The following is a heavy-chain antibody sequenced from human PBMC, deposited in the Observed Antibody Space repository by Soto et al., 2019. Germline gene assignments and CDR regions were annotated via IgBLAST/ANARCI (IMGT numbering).Heavy chain of an antibody. V-gene: IGHV1-3*01. J-gene: IGHJ4*02. CDR3: ARPCTGGTCFQLDY. D-gene: IGHD2-8*02. CDR2: LHAGSGDT. CDR1: GYPFTRFA. Sequence: ASVKVSCKASGYPFTRFAIHWVRQAPGQRLEWMGWLHAGSGDTKYSQKFQGRVTFTRDTSASTGYMELSSLTSEDTAIYYCARPCTGGTCFQLDYWGQGTQVTVSS.